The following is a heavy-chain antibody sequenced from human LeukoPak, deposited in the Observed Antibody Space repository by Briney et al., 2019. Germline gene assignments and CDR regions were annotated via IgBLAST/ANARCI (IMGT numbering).Heavy chain of an antibody. J-gene: IGHJ5*02. D-gene: IGHD3-16*01. V-gene: IGHV4-59*01. CDR1: GGSISSYY. CDR3: ARVGGIANWFDP. Sequence: SETLSLTCTVSGGSISSYYWSWIRQPPGKGLERIGYIYYSGSTNYNPSLESRVTISVDTSKNQFSLKLSSVTAADTAVYYCARVGGIANWFDPWGQGTLVTVSS. CDR2: IYYSGST.